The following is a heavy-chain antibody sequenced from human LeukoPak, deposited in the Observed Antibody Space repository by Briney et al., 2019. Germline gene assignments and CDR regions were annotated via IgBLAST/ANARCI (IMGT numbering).Heavy chain of an antibody. V-gene: IGHV3-21*01. CDR1: GFTFSSYS. D-gene: IGHD3-10*01. CDR3: ARDGYGSGSGYYGMDV. Sequence: GGSLRLSCAASGFTFSSYSMNWVRQAPGKGLEWVSSISSSSSYIYYADSVKGRFTISRDNAKNSLYLQMNSLRAEDTAVYYCARDGYGSGSGYYGMDVWGKGTTVTVSS. J-gene: IGHJ6*04. CDR2: ISSSSSYI.